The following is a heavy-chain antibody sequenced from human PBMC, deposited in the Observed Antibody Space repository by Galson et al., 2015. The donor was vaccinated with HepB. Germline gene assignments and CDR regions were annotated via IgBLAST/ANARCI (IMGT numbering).Heavy chain of an antibody. CDR2: ISPSTI. CDR1: GFTFHNYY. CDR3: ARDSSVVVPAAKGGFDS. J-gene: IGHJ5*01. Sequence: SLRLSCAASGFTFHNYYMSWIRQAPGKGLEWISYISPSTIHYADSVRGRFIISMDSAKTSLYLQMNSLTAEDTAVYYCARDSSVVVPAAKGGFDSWGQGTLVTVSS. V-gene: IGHV3-11*01. D-gene: IGHD2-2*01.